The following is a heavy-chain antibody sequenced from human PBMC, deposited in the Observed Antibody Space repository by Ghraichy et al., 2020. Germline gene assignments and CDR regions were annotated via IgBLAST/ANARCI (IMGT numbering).Heavy chain of an antibody. CDR3: SRGRTIVGTSTAYYGVDV. CDR1: GFTFGDYD. CDR2: INTKTYGGTT. J-gene: IGHJ6*02. Sequence: GGSLRLSCTASGFTFGDYDMSWFRQSPGKGLVWVGFINTKTYGGTTDYAASVKGRFTISRDDSKSIAYLQMNSLKIEDTAVYYCSRGRTIVGTSTAYYGVDVWGQGTTVTVSS. V-gene: IGHV3-49*03. D-gene: IGHD2-21*01.